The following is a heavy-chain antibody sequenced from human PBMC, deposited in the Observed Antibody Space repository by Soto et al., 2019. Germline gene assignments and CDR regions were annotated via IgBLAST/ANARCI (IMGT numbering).Heavy chain of an antibody. V-gene: IGHV1-24*01. J-gene: IGHJ4*02. D-gene: IGHD1-26*01. CDR1: GYTKSVDS. CDR3: ARHWDRCGTPEVDY. CDR2: FDADDGET. Sequence: KVAGYTKSVDSGRWLRNAKGKGLEWMGGFDADDGETIYAQKLQGRVTMTADTSTGTAYMELRSLRSEDTAVYYCARHWDRCGTPEVDYWGQGPLV.